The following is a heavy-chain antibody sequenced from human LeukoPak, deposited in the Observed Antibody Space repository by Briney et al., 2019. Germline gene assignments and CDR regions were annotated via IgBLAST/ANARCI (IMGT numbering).Heavy chain of an antibody. D-gene: IGHD6-13*01. J-gene: IGHJ4*02. CDR3: AKDAAGPEY. Sequence: GGSLRLSCAASGLTFSDYSMTWVRQAAGKGLFWVSGISAGGGSTYYADSVKGRFTISRDNSRHTLYLQMNSLRAEDTAVYYCAKDAAGPEYWGQGTLVTVSS. CDR2: ISAGGGST. CDR1: GLTFSDYS. V-gene: IGHV3-23*01.